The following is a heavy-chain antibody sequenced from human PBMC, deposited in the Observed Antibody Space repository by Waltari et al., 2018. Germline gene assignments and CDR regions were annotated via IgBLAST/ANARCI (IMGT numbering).Heavy chain of an antibody. V-gene: IGHV4-39*01. CDR2: VYYSWST. Sequence: QLQLQESGPGLVKPSETLSLTCTVSGDSFSSDNYYWGWIRQPPGKWPEWIGSVYYSWSTYDHPSLKSRVTISIDTSKNQFSLMLSSVTAADTAVYYCARHYRADGGSFDIWGQGTMVTVSS. CDR1: GDSFSSDNYY. J-gene: IGHJ3*02. D-gene: IGHD1-26*01. CDR3: ARHYRADGGSFDI.